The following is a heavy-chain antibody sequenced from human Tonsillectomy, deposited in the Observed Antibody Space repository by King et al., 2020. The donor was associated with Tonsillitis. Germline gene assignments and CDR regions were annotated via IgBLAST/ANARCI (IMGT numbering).Heavy chain of an antibody. CDR3: ARRGSSGVSCLDY. CDR2: IKKDGSKK. V-gene: IGHV3-7*03. Sequence: QLVQSGGGLVQPGGSLRLSCAASGFTFSSSWMHWVRQAPGKRLEWVANIKKDGSKKYYVDSVKGRFTITRDNAKNSMYLQLNSLRAEDTAVYYCARRGSSGVSCLDYGVRGTGVTVTS. J-gene: IGHJ4*02. D-gene: IGHD6-19*01. CDR1: GFTFSSSW.